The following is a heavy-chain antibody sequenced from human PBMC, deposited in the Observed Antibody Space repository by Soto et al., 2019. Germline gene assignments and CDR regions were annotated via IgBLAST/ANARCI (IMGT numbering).Heavy chain of an antibody. CDR1: GYTFSNYG. J-gene: IGHJ1*01. D-gene: IGHD6-6*01. Sequence: QINLVQSGPEVKKPGASVKVSCKASGYTFSNYGIHWVRQAPGQGLEWMGWISGYNGNTNSAPRFQDRVTMTTDTSTSTADMELTGLRLDDTAVYYCVRGRVKAALGQWGQGTLVTVSS. CDR3: VRGRVKAALGQ. CDR2: ISGYNGNT. V-gene: IGHV1-18*01.